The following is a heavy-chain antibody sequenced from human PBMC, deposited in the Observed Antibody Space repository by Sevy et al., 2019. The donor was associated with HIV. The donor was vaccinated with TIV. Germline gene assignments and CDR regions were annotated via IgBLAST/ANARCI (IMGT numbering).Heavy chain of an antibody. D-gene: IGHD5-12*01. V-gene: IGHV3-23*01. CDR2: MSGSGAFT. CDR1: GFTFSPYG. CDR3: ARLGGYEDTYYYYAMDV. J-gene: IGHJ6*02. Sequence: GGSLRLSCAASGFTFSPYGMTWVRQAPGKGLEWVSSMSGSGAFTHYADSVKGRYTISRDNSKKTLYLQMNSLRAEDTAVYYCARLGGYEDTYYYYAMDVWGQGTTVTVSS.